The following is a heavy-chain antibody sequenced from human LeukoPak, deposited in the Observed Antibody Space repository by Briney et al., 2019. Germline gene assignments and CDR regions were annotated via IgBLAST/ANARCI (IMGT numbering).Heavy chain of an antibody. V-gene: IGHV3-48*04. CDR3: ARERYDAFDI. Sequence: GGSLRLSCAASGFTFSTFSMNWVRQAPGKGLEWVSYISSSSSSIYYADSVKGRFTISRDNAKNSLYLQMNSLRAEDTAVYYCARERYDAFDIWGQGTMVTVSS. J-gene: IGHJ3*02. CDR2: ISSSSSSI. CDR1: GFTFSTFS. D-gene: IGHD4-17*01.